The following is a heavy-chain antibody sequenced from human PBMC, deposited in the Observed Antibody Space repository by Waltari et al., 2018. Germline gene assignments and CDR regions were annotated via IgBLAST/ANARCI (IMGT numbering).Heavy chain of an antibody. Sequence: EVQLVESGGGVVRPGGSLRLSCAASGFTFDDYGMSWVRQAPGKGLEWVSGSNWNGGSTVYAEPVKGRFTISRDNAKNSLYLQMNSLRAEDTALYYCARKGKYGVYYYYYMDVWGKGTTVTVSS. CDR1: GFTFDDYG. J-gene: IGHJ6*03. CDR2: SNWNGGST. D-gene: IGHD2-8*01. CDR3: ARKGKYGVYYYYYMDV. V-gene: IGHV3-20*04.